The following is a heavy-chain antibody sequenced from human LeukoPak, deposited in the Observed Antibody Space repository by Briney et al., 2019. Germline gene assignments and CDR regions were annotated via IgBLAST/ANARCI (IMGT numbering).Heavy chain of an antibody. Sequence: PGGSLRLSCAASGFAFSNYWLHWVRQAPGKGLEWVARINTHGSSTNYADSVKGRFTISRDNAKNTLYLQMTSLSAEDTAVYYALAGYYYYYMDVWGKGTTVTDSS. CDR1: GFAFSNYW. CDR2: INTHGSST. D-gene: IGHD3-16*01. J-gene: IGHJ6*03. CDR3: LAGYYYYYMDV. V-gene: IGHV3-74*01.